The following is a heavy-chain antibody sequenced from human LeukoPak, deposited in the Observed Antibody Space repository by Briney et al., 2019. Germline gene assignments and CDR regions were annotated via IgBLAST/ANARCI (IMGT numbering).Heavy chain of an antibody. CDR2: INADTGGT. J-gene: IGHJ5*02. CDR1: GYTFTAYY. CDR3: ARGSSVRDWFDP. D-gene: IGHD1-1*01. V-gene: IGHV1-2*02. Sequence: GASVKVSGKASGYTFTAYYMHWVRQAPGQGLEWMGWINADTGGTNYAQKFQGRVTVTTDTSISTAYMELSSLRSDDTAVYYCARGSSVRDWFDPWGQGTLVTVSS.